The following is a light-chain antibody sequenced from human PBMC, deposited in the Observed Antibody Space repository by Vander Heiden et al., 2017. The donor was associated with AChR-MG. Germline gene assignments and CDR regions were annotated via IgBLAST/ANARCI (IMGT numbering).Light chain of an antibody. CDR1: QSVSSN. CDR3: QQYNYAPPGHT. V-gene: IGKV3-15*01. CDR2: GAS. Sequence: EIVMTQSPATLSVSSGESATLSCRASQSVSSNLAWYQQKPGHAPRLLIYGASTRATGITARFSGSAYATEFTLTSSRLHSDDFAVYYCQQYNYAPPGHTFGGGTKVEIK. J-gene: IGKJ4*01.